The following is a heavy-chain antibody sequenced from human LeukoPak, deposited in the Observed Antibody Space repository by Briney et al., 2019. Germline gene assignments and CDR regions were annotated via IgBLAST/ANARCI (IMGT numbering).Heavy chain of an antibody. J-gene: IGHJ4*02. D-gene: IGHD2-21*02. Sequence: GGSLRLSCAASGFTFDDYAMHWVRQAPGKGLEWVSGISWNSGSIGYADSVKGRFTISRDNSKNTLYLQMNSLRAEDTAVYYCAKVVTAPSYYFDYWGQGTLVTVSS. CDR2: ISWNSGSI. CDR3: AKVVTAPSYYFDY. CDR1: GFTFDDYA. V-gene: IGHV3-9*01.